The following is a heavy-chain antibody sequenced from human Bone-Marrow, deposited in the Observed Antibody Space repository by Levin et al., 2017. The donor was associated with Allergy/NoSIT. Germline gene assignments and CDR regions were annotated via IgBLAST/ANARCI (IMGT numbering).Heavy chain of an antibody. CDR2: IYYPESP. CDR3: ARQAPIWFGGNWFDP. J-gene: IGHJ5*02. D-gene: IGHD3-10*01. CDR1: GTSLSSSSYY. Sequence: MASETLSLTCTVSGTSLSSSSYYWGWIRQPPGKDLEWIGSIYYPESPDYNPSLESRVTISVDTSNNHFSLRLTSVTAADTAVYYCARQAPIWFGGNWFDPWGQGTLVIVSS. V-gene: IGHV4-39*02.